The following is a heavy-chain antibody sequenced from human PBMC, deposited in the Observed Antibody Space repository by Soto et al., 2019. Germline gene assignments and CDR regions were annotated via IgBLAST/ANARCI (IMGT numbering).Heavy chain of an antibody. CDR1: GFTFGSYS. CDR2: ISSSSSTI. V-gene: IGHV3-48*01. J-gene: IGHJ4*02. Sequence: EVQLVESGGGLVQPGGSLRLSCAASGFTFGSYSMNWVRQAPGKGLEWVSYISSSSSTIYYADSVEGRFTISRDNAKNSLYLQMNSLRAEDTAVYYWANDGGYSYGPYAYWGQGTLVTVSS. D-gene: IGHD5-18*01. CDR3: ANDGGYSYGPYAY.